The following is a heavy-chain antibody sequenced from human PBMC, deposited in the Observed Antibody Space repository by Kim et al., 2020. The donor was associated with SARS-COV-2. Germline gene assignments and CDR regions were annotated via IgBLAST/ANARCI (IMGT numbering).Heavy chain of an antibody. CDR2: IDPSDSYS. CDR1: GYSFTRYW. Sequence: GESLKISCKGSGYSFTRYWISWVRQMPGKGLEWLGRIDPSDSYSNYSPSFQGHVTISVDKSISTAYLQWSSLKASDTAMYYCARHPSTYSSGWYIVDWGQGTLVTVSS. J-gene: IGHJ4*02. V-gene: IGHV5-10-1*01. D-gene: IGHD6-13*01. CDR3: ARHPSTYSSGWYIVD.